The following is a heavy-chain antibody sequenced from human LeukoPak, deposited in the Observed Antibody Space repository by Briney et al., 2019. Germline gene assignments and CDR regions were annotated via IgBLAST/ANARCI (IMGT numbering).Heavy chain of an antibody. Sequence: GGSLRLSCAASGFTFRSKAMSWVRQAPGKGLEWVSGISGSADWTDYGESVKGRYTISRENAKNSLYLQMNSLRAGDTAVYYCARAYHYGSGSYPLDYWGQGTLVTVSS. V-gene: IGHV3-23*01. CDR1: GFTFRSKA. CDR2: ISGSADWT. D-gene: IGHD3-10*01. J-gene: IGHJ4*02. CDR3: ARAYHYGSGSYPLDY.